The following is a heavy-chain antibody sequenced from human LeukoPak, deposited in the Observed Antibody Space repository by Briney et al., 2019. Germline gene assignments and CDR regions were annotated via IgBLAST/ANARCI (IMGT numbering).Heavy chain of an antibody. V-gene: IGHV1-2*02. J-gene: IGHJ3*02. Sequence: ASVTVSFAASGYTFTAYYMHWVRQAPGQGHEWMGWINPNSSGTNYAQKFQGRVTMTRDASISTAYMELSRLRSDDTAVYYCARDYYDSSGFGAFDIWGQGTMVTVSS. CDR3: ARDYYDSSGFGAFDI. CDR2: INPNSSGT. D-gene: IGHD3-22*01. CDR1: GYTFTAYY.